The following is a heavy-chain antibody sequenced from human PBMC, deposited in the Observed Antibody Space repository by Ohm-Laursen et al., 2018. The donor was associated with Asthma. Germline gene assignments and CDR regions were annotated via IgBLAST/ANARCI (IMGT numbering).Heavy chain of an antibody. Sequence: SLRLSCAASGFTITNYWMHWVRQAPGKGLVWVSRINGDGGIKSYAASVKGRFTISRDDAKNTVYLQMNSLRVDDKAVYYCAYEFGGSGDYWGQGTLVTVSS. CDR3: AYEFGGSGDY. CDR1: GFTITNYW. V-gene: IGHV3-74*01. D-gene: IGHD3-10*01. CDR2: INGDGGIK. J-gene: IGHJ4*02.